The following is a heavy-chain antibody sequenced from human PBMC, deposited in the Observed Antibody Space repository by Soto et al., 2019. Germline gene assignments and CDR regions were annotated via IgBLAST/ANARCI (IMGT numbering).Heavy chain of an antibody. CDR3: ARRGYYYDSSGPTEDALGI. D-gene: IGHD3-22*01. Sequence: SVKVSCKASGGTFSSYAISWVRQAPGQGLEWMGGIIPIFGTANYAQKFQGRVTITADESTSTAYMELSSLRSEDTAVYYCARRGYYYDSSGPTEDALGIWGQGTMVTVSS. V-gene: IGHV1-69*13. J-gene: IGHJ3*02. CDR1: GGTFSSYA. CDR2: IIPIFGTA.